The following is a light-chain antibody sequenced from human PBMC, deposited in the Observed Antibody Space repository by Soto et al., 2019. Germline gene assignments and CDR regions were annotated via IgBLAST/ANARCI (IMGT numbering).Light chain of an antibody. CDR3: QQAHSLTPLT. CDR2: AAS. V-gene: IGKV1-12*01. CDR1: QAIGSW. Sequence: DIQMTQSPSSVSVSVGDRVTITCRASQAIGSWLVWYQQRPGKAPEFLITAASTLRSGVPSRFSAGGSGTEFTLTISSLQPEDFATYYCQQAHSLTPLTFGGGTKVEI. J-gene: IGKJ4*01.